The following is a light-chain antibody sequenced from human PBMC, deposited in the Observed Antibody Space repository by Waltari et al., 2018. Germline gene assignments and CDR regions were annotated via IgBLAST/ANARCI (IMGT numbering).Light chain of an antibody. CDR1: SSDTGAYNL. V-gene: IGLV2-23*02. CDR3: CSYADGTASV. J-gene: IGLJ3*02. Sequence: QSALTQPHSVSGSPGQSNTISCTGTSSDTGAYNLFAWYQQHPGKTPKVIIYEITGQPSRVSDHFSGSKSANTASLTISSLQAEDEADYYCCSYADGTASVFGEETKVTVL. CDR2: EIT.